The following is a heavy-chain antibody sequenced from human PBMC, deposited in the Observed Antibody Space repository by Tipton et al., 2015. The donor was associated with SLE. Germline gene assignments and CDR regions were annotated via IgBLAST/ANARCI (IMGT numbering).Heavy chain of an antibody. CDR3: ARGRGEDIVVVPGFFDC. D-gene: IGHD2-2*01. CDR1: GGSISSGGSY. CDR2: FYTTGTT. J-gene: IGHJ4*02. Sequence: TLSLTCTVSGGSISSGGSYWSWIRQPAGRGLEWIGRFYTTGTTDYNPSLKSRVTVSLDTSKNQFSLKLSSVTAADTAVSYCARGRGEDIVVVPGFFDCWGRGTLVTVSS. V-gene: IGHV4-61*02.